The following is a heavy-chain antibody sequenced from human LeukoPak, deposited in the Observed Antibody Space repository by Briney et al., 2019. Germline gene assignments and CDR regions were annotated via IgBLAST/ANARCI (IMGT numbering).Heavy chain of an antibody. J-gene: IGHJ3*02. Sequence: SETLSLTCAVYGGSFSGYYWSWIRQPPGKGLEWIGSIYHSGSTYYNPSLKSRVTISVDTSKNQFSLKLSSVTAADTAVYYCARSGGSFMGDAFDIWGQGTMVTVSS. CDR1: GGSFSGYY. CDR3: ARSGGSFMGDAFDI. CDR2: IYHSGST. V-gene: IGHV4-34*01. D-gene: IGHD1-26*01.